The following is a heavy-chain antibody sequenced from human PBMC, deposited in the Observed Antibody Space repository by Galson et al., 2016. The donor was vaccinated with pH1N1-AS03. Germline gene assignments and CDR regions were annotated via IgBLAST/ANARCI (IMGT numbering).Heavy chain of an antibody. Sequence: SLRLSCAASGFTFRRFWMSWVRQAPGKGLEWVANVKSDGSDMYYVASVKGRFTITRDNAKNSLSLQMNSLRAEDTAVYYCAKEAHWGQGTLATVSS. CDR1: GFTFRRFW. V-gene: IGHV3-7*03. J-gene: IGHJ4*02. CDR2: VKSDGSDM. CDR3: AKEAH.